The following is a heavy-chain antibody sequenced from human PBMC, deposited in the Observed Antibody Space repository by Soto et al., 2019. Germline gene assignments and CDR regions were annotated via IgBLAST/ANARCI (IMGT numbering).Heavy chain of an antibody. D-gene: IGHD1-7*01. CDR2: INHSGST. Sequence: SETLSLTCAVYGGSFSGYYWSWIRQPPGKGLEWIGEINHSGSTNYNPSLKSRVTISVDTSKNQFSLKLSSVTAADTAVYYCASTSRTYYGMDVWGQGTTVTASS. CDR3: ASTSRTYYGMDV. J-gene: IGHJ6*02. CDR1: GGSFSGYY. V-gene: IGHV4-34*01.